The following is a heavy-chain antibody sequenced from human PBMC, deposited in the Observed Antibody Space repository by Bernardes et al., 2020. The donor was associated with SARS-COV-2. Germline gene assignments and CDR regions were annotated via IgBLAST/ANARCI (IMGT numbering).Heavy chain of an antibody. V-gene: IGHV3-7*03. Sequence: GWSPRLSCAASGFTFSSFWMSRVRQAPGKGLDWLANIKQDGMEKYYVDAVKGRFTISRDNAKNSLYLQMNNLRAEDTAVYYCARDNNDFWSGGDIWESWGQGTLVTVSS. CDR2: IKQDGMEK. CDR3: ARDNNDFWSGGDIWES. J-gene: IGHJ5*02. CDR1: GFTFSSFW. D-gene: IGHD3-3*01.